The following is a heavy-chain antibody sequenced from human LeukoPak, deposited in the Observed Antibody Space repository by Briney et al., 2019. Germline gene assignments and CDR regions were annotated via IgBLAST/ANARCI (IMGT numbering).Heavy chain of an antibody. CDR2: IYYSGST. V-gene: IGHV4-28*03. J-gene: IGHJ4*02. Sequence: SETLSLTCAVSGYSISSSNWWGWIRQPPGKGLEWIGYIYYSGSTNYNPSLKSRVTMSVDTSKNQFSLKLSSVTAADTAVYYCARGPPPDFDCWGQGTLVTVSS. CDR3: ARGPPPDFDC. CDR1: GYSISSSNW.